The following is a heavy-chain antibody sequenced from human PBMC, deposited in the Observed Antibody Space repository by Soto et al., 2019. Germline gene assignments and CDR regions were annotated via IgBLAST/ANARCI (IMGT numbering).Heavy chain of an antibody. CDR3: ARTRAYTYGSDAFDI. J-gene: IGHJ3*02. V-gene: IGHV3-23*01. CDR1: GFIFSNYA. D-gene: IGHD5-18*01. Sequence: LSCAASGFIFSNYAMSWVRQAPGKGLEWVSAISGSGGSTYYADSVKGHFTISRDNSKNTLYVQMNSLRAEDTAVYYCARTRAYTYGSDAFDIWGQGTMVTVSS. CDR2: ISGSGGST.